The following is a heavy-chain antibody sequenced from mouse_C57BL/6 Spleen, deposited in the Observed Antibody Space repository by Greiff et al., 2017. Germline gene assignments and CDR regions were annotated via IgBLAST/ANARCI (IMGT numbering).Heavy chain of an antibody. J-gene: IGHJ3*01. CDR3: ARDEGTTVPFAY. D-gene: IGHD1-1*01. CDR1: GFTFSSYA. V-gene: IGHV5-4*01. CDR2: ISDGGSYT. Sequence: EVNLVESGGGLVKPGGSLKLSCAASGFTFSSYAMSWVRQTPEKRLEWVATISDGGSYTYYPDNVKGRFTISRDNAKNNLYLQMSHLKSEDTAMYYCARDEGTTVPFAYWGQGTLVTVSA.